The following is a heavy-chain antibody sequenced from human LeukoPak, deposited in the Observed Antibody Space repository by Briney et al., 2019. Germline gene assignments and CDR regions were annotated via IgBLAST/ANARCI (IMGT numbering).Heavy chain of an antibody. Sequence: GGSLRLSCAASGFTFSSYAMSWVRQAPGKGLEWVSAISGSGGSTYYADSVKGRFTISRDNSKNTLYLQMNSLRAEDTAVYYCAKVRVRIVVVRTSFNWFDPWGQGTLVTVSS. V-gene: IGHV3-23*01. CDR3: AKVRVRIVVVRTSFNWFDP. CDR2: ISGSGGST. D-gene: IGHD3-22*01. CDR1: GFTFSSYA. J-gene: IGHJ5*02.